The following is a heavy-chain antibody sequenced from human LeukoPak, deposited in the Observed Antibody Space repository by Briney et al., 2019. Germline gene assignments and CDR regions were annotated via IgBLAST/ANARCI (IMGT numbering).Heavy chain of an antibody. CDR2: ISDDASHK. D-gene: IGHD6-13*01. Sequence: GGSLRLSCVGSGFSFSNYGMHWVRQAPGKGLEWVAVISDDASHKYYADSVKGRLTISRDNSKNTLYLQMDSLRLEDTAVFYCAKNREGYSKLDWGQGTLVTVSS. J-gene: IGHJ4*02. V-gene: IGHV3-30*18. CDR1: GFSFSNYG. CDR3: AKNREGYSKLD.